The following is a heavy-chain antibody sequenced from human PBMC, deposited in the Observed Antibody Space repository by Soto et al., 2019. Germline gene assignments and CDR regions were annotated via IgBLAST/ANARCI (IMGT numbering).Heavy chain of an antibody. CDR2: ISYDGSNK. J-gene: IGHJ4*02. CDR1: GFTFSSYA. CDR3: ARGPNYYDRGGYFDY. V-gene: IGHV3-30-3*01. D-gene: IGHD3-22*01. Sequence: QVQLVESGGGVVQPGRSLRLSCAASGFTFSSYAMHWVRQAPGKGLEWVAVISYDGSNKYYADSVKGRFTISRDNSKNTLYLQMNSLRAEDTAVYYCARGPNYYDRGGYFDYWGQGILVTVSS.